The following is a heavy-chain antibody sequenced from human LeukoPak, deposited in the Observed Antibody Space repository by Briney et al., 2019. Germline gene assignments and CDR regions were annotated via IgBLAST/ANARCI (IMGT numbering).Heavy chain of an antibody. D-gene: IGHD2-2*01. Sequence: GGSLRLSCAASGFTFSSYAMSWVRQAPGKGLEWVSAISGSGGSTYYADSVKGRFTISRDNSKNTLYLRMNSLRAEDTAVYYCAKGEIEYQLPHVTSYWGQGTLVTVSS. V-gene: IGHV3-23*01. CDR3: AKGEIEYQLPHVTSY. J-gene: IGHJ4*02. CDR1: GFTFSSYA. CDR2: ISGSGGST.